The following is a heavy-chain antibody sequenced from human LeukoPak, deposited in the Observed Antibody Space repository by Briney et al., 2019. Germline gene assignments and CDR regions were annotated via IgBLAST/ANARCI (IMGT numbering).Heavy chain of an antibody. CDR3: ARRRDGYNFDEYYFDY. D-gene: IGHD5-24*01. J-gene: IGHJ4*02. V-gene: IGHV4-34*01. CDR2: INHSGST. Sequence: SETLSLTCAVYGGSFSGYYWSWIRQPPGKGLEWIGEINHSGSTNYNPSLKSRVTISVDTSKNQFSLKLSSVTAADTAVYYCARRRDGYNFDEYYFDYWGQGTLVTVSS. CDR1: GGSFSGYY.